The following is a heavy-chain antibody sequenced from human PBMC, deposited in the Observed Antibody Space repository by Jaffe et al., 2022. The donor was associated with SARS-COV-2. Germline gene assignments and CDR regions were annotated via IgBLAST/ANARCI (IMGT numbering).Heavy chain of an antibody. CDR3: AKEGQRWFEKKRHDAFDI. CDR1: GFVFSSYA. V-gene: IGHV3-23*04. D-gene: IGHD3-10*01. CDR2: IDISGDTT. J-gene: IGHJ3*02. Sequence: EVQLVESGGGLVQPGGSLRLSCAASGFVFSSYAMGWVRQAPGRGLEWVSTIDISGDTTYFADSVRGRFTISRDTSKNTLYLQMNTLRADDTAVYYCAKEGQRWFEKKRHDAFDIWGQGTMVTVSS.